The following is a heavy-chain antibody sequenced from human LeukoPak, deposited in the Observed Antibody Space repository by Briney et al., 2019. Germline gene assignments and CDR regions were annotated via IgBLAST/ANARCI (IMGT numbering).Heavy chain of an antibody. CDR3: ARHSGYSSNWYYFDY. CDR1: GYSISSGFY. V-gene: IGHV4-38-2*02. Sequence: SETLSLTCTVSGYSISSGFYWGWIRQPPGKGLEWIGSIYHSGNTYYNPSLKSRVTISVDTSKNKFSLRLNSVTAADTAVYYCARHSGYSSNWYYFDYWGQGTLVTVSS. J-gene: IGHJ4*02. D-gene: IGHD6-13*01. CDR2: IYHSGNT.